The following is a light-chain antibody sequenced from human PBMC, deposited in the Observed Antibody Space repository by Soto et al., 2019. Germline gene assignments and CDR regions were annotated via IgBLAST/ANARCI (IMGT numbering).Light chain of an antibody. CDR2: DVS. CDR3: SSYTSSSKGV. V-gene: IGLV2-14*01. J-gene: IGLJ1*01. CDR1: SSDVGGYNY. Sequence: QSALTQPASVSGSPGQSITISCTGTSSDVGGYNYVSWYQQHPGKAPKLMIYDVSNRPSGVSNRFSGSKSGNTASLTISGLQAEDEADYSCSSYTSSSKGVFGTGPKVTVL.